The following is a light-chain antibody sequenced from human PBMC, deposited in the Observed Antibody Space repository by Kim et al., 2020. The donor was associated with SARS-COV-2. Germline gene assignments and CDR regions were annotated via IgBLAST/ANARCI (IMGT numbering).Light chain of an antibody. CDR3: QQYSKWPYT. J-gene: IGKJ2*01. CDR2: GGF. V-gene: IGKV3-15*01. CDR1: QSVGKS. Sequence: DIVMTQSPATLSVSPGERATLSCRASQSVGKSLVWYQQIRGRAPRPLMYGGFTRATGVPARFSGSGSGTDFTLTISSLQSEDFAGYFCQQYSKWPYTFGKGTELYI.